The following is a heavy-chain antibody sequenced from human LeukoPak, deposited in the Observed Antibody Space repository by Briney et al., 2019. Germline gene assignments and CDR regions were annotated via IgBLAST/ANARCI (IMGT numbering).Heavy chain of an antibody. Sequence: PSETLSLTCAVSGGSISSGGYSWSWIRQPPGKGLEWIGYIYHSGSTYYNPSLRSRVTISVDRSKNQFSLKLSSVTAADTAVYYCARTMVRGVLHDYWGQGTLVTVSS. J-gene: IGHJ4*02. D-gene: IGHD3-10*01. CDR2: IYHSGST. V-gene: IGHV4-30-2*01. CDR3: ARTMVRGVLHDY. CDR1: GGSISSGGYS.